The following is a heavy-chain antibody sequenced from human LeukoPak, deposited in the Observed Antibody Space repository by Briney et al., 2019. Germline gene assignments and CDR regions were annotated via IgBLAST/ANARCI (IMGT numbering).Heavy chain of an antibody. CDR1: GFTFSSYA. J-gene: IGHJ6*02. CDR2: ISGSGGST. V-gene: IGHV3-23*01. Sequence: GGSLRLSCAASGFTFSSYAMSWVRQAPGKGLEWVSAISGSGGSTYYADSVKGRFTISRDNAKSSIYLQMNSLRAEDTAIYYCTKEHSSTSFGGMDVWGQGTTVTVSS. CDR3: TKEHSSTSFGGMDV. D-gene: IGHD2-2*01.